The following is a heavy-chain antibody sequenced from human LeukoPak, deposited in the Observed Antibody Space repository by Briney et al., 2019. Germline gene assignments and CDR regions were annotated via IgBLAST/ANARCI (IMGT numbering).Heavy chain of an antibody. V-gene: IGHV3-23*01. Sequence: GGSLRLSCAASGLSFGFYAMSWVRQAPGKGLEWVSSISGGGAGTYYADSVRGRFTISRDNSKNTLYLQMDSLRAEDTALYYCAKDFVRYNIQFDYWGQGALVTVPS. J-gene: IGHJ4*02. CDR3: AKDFVRYNIQFDY. CDR1: GLSFGFYA. CDR2: ISGGGAGT. D-gene: IGHD1-14*01.